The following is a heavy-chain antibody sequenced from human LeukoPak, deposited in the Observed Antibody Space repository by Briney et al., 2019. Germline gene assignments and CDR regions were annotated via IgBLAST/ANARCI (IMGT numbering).Heavy chain of an antibody. CDR1: GFTFRSYA. V-gene: IGHV3-23*01. D-gene: IGHD3-22*01. J-gene: IGHJ4*02. CDR3: AAYDSSGYYQYFDY. CDR2: IGGSGGST. Sequence: GGSLRLSCAASGFTFRSYAMSWVRQAPGKGLEWVSGIGGSGGSTYYADSAKGRFTISRDNSKNALYLQMNSLRAEDTAVYYCAAYDSSGYYQYFDYWGQGTLVTVSS.